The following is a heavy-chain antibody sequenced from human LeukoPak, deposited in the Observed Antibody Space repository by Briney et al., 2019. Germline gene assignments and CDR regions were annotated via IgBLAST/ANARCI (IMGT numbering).Heavy chain of an antibody. J-gene: IGHJ4*02. CDR1: SGSISSSSYY. CDR3: ARQGDGGRAFDY. V-gene: IGHV4-39*01. CDR2: IYYSGST. Sequence: SEPLSLTCTASSGSISSSSYYWGWIRQPPGKGLEWIGTIYYSGSTYYNPSLKSRVSISVDTSKNQFSLRLTSVTATDTAVYYCARQGDGGRAFDYWGQGILVTVSS. D-gene: IGHD4-23*01.